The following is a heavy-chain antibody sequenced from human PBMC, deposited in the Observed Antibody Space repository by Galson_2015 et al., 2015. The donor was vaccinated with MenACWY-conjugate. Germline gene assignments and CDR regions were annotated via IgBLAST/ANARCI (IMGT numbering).Heavy chain of an antibody. CDR3: TRTTGDCKRTSCYDY. CDR2: ISPYGSNT. D-gene: IGHD2-2*01. CDR1: GYTFTTYG. Sequence: QSGAEVKKPGASVKVSCKATGYTFTTYGISWARQAPGQGLGWMGWISPYGSNTYYAQRFQGRVTVTADTSTSTAYMELRSLRSDDTAVYFCTRTTGDCKRTSCYDYWGQGTLVTVSS. J-gene: IGHJ4*02. V-gene: IGHV1-18*01.